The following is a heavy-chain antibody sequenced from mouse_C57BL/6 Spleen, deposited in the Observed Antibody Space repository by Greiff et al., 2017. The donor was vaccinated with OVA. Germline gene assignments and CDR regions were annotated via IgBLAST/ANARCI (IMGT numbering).Heavy chain of an antibody. CDR2: IHPNSGST. D-gene: IGHD3-2*02. CDR3: AREGKKTAQA. CDR1: GYTFTSYW. V-gene: IGHV1-64*01. Sequence: QVQLQQPGAELVKPGASVKLSCKASGYTFTSYWMHWVKQRPGQGLEWIGMIHPNSGSTNYNEKFKSKATLTVDKSSSTAYMQLSSLTSEDAAVYYCAREGKKTAQAWGQGTTLTVSS. J-gene: IGHJ2*01.